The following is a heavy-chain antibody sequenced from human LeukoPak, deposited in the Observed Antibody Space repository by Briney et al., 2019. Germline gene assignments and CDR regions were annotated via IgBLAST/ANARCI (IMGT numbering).Heavy chain of an antibody. CDR2: IIPIFGTA. J-gene: IGHJ6*02. CDR1: GGTFSCYD. D-gene: IGHD3-16*01. CDR3: AREGGVFKWGMDV. V-gene: IGHV1-69*01. Sequence: SVKVSCKASGGTFSCYDISWVRQAPGQGLEWMGGIIPIFGTANYAQKFQGRVTITADESTSTAYMELSSLRSEDTAVYYCAREGGVFKWGMDVWGQGTTVTVSS.